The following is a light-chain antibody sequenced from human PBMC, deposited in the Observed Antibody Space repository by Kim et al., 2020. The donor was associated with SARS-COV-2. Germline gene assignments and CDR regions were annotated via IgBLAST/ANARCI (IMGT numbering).Light chain of an antibody. CDR1: KLGDKY. V-gene: IGLV3-1*01. J-gene: IGLJ1*01. CDR2: QDS. Sequence: VSPGQTASITCSGDKLGDKYACWYQQKPGQPPVLVIYQDSKRPSGIPERFSGSNSGNTATLTISGTQAMDEADYYCQAWDSSTEVFGTGTKVTVL. CDR3: QAWDSSTEV.